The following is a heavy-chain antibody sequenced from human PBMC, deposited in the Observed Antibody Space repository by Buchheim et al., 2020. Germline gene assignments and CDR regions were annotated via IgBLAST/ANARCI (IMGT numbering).Heavy chain of an antibody. CDR1: GFTFSSYE. V-gene: IGHV3-48*03. J-gene: IGHJ4*02. D-gene: IGHD3-22*01. Sequence: EVQLVESGGGLEQPGGSLRLSCAASGFTFSSYEMNWVRQAPGKGLEWLSYISSSGDTIYYADSVKGRFTISTDNANNSLYLPMISLRAEDTAVYYCARSTYYYDSSGYYVYYFDYWGQGTL. CDR3: ARSTYYYDSSGYYVYYFDY. CDR2: ISSSGDTI.